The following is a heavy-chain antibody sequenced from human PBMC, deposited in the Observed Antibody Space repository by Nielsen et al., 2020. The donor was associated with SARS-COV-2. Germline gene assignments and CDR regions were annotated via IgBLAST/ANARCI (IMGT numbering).Heavy chain of an antibody. CDR2: IKSKTDGGTT. CDR3: AKDGDIVVVPAGMYFDY. V-gene: IGHV3-15*01. Sequence: VRQAPGKGLEWVGRIKSKTDGGTTDYAAPVKGRFSISRDDSKNTLYLQMNSLRAEDTAVYYCAKDGDIVVVPAGMYFDYWGQGTLVTVSS. J-gene: IGHJ4*02. D-gene: IGHD2-2*01.